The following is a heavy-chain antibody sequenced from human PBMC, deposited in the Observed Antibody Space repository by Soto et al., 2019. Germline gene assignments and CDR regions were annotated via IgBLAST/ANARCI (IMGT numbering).Heavy chain of an antibody. Sequence: QVQLMQSGAEVKKPGSSVKVSCKASGGTFSTSAISWVRQAPGEGLEWVGGIMPVFATPDYAQKFQGRVTISADESTTTASLQLTSLTTDDPAVYYCARDKDRQQLGGNYYYILDVWGQGTAITVSS. CDR2: IMPVFATP. CDR3: ARDKDRQQLGGNYYYILDV. CDR1: GGTFSTSA. V-gene: IGHV1-69*12. D-gene: IGHD3-3*02. J-gene: IGHJ6*02.